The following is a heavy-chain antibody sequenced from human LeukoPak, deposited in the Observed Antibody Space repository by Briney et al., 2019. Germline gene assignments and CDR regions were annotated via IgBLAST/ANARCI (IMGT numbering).Heavy chain of an antibody. V-gene: IGHV3-30*18. CDR3: AKSLAATGIAY. D-gene: IGHD6-13*01. CDR1: GFTFSTYA. CDR2: ISYDGSNK. J-gene: IGHJ4*02. Sequence: GGSLRLSCAASGFTFSTYAMHWVRQAPGKGLEWVAVISYDGSNKYYADSVKGRFTISRDNSKNTLYLQMSSLRADDTAVYYCAKSLAATGIAYWGQGTLVTVSS.